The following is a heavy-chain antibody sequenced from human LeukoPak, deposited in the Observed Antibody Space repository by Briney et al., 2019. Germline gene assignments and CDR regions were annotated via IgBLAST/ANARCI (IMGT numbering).Heavy chain of an antibody. CDR2: IIPIFGTA. CDR1: GGTFSSYA. CDR3: ARESAYCGGDCYLMAYY. Sequence: GASVKVSCKASGGTFSSYAISWVRQAPGQGLEWMGGIIPIFGTANYAQKFQGRVTITADESTSTAYMELSSLRSEDTAVYYCARESAYCGGDCYLMAYYWGQGTLVTVSS. V-gene: IGHV1-69*13. D-gene: IGHD2-21*02. J-gene: IGHJ4*02.